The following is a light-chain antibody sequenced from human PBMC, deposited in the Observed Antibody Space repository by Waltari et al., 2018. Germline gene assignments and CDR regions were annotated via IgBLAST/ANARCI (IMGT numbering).Light chain of an antibody. J-gene: IGLJ3*02. CDR2: VNSDRSH. V-gene: IGLV4-69*01. CDR3: ETGGHGTWV. CDR1: SGHTTHI. Sequence: QLVLTQSPSASASLGASVSLTCPLRSGHTTHITAWLQPRPEGGPRYLMKVNSDRSHSKGDDIPDRCSGSSSGAERYLTISSLQSEDEADYYCETGGHGTWVFGGGTKLTVL.